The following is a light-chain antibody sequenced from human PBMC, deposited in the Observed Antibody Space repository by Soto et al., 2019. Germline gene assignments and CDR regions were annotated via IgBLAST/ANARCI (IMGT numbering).Light chain of an antibody. CDR1: QGISSY. Sequence: AIRMTQSPSSLSASTGDRVTITCRASQGISSYLAWYQQKPGKAPKLLIYAASTLQSGVPSRFSGSGSGTDFTLGIRCLQSEDFATYDCQQYYSYPRTFGQGTKVEI. CDR2: AAS. J-gene: IGKJ1*01. V-gene: IGKV1-8*01. CDR3: QQYYSYPRT.